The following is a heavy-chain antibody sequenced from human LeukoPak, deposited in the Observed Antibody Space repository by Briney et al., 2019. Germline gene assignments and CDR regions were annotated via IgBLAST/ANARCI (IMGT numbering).Heavy chain of an antibody. CDR1: GFTDSSNY. V-gene: IGHV3-53*01. CDR2: IYRGGDT. D-gene: IGHD2-15*01. CDR3: ARAQYCSGGSCYGDY. Sequence: GESLRLSCAASGFTDSSNYMSWVRQAPGKGLEWVSVIYRGGDTHYADSVKGRFTISRDNSKNTLYLQMNSLRAEDTAVYYCARAQYCSGGSCYGDYWGQGTLVTVSS. J-gene: IGHJ4*02.